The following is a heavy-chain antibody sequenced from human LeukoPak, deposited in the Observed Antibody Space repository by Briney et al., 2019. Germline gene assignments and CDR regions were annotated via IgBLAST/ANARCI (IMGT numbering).Heavy chain of an antibody. CDR3: ASLYIVVVPAAMPHWFDP. D-gene: IGHD2-2*01. CDR2: ISYDGSNK. Sequence: PGGSLRLSCAASGFTFTSYYMHWVRQAPGKGLEWVAVISYDGSNKYYADSVKGRFTISRDNSKNTLYLQMNSLRAEDTAVYYCASLYIVVVPAAMPHWFDPWGQGTLVTVSS. V-gene: IGHV3-30*04. J-gene: IGHJ5*02. CDR1: GFTFTSYY.